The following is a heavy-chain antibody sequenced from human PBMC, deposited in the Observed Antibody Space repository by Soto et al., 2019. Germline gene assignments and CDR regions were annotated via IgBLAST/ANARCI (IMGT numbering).Heavy chain of an antibody. CDR3: ARGVYDSSGYYFY. V-gene: IGHV5-51*01. CDR2: IYPGDSDT. J-gene: IGHJ4*02. CDR1: GYSFTSYW. D-gene: IGHD3-22*01. Sequence: ESLKISCRGSGYSFTSYWIAWVRQMPGKGLEWMGIIYPGDSDTRYSPSFQGQVTISADKSISTAYLQWSSLKASDTAMYYCARGVYDSSGYYFYWGQGTLVTVSS.